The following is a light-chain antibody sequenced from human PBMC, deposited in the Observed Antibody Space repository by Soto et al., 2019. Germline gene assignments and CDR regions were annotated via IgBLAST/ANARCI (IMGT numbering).Light chain of an antibody. J-gene: IGLJ2*01. CDR3: CSYAVSFGV. CDR1: SSDVGGYNY. CDR2: DVS. V-gene: IGLV2-11*01. Sequence: QSVLTQPRSVSGSPGQSVTISCTGTSSDVGGYNYVSWYQQHPGKAPKLMIYDVSKRPSGVPDRFSGSKSGNTAPLTISGLQAEDEADYYCCSYAVSFGVFGGGTKLTVL.